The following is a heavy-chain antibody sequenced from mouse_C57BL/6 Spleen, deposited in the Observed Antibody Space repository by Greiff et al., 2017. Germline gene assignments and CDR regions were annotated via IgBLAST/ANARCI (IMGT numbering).Heavy chain of an antibody. CDR3: ASEGNGYAMDY. D-gene: IGHD2-1*01. CDR2: IYPGDGAT. CDR1: GNAFSSSW. J-gene: IGHJ4*01. V-gene: IGHV1-82*01. Sequence: VQLQQSGPELVKPGASVKISCKASGNAFSSSWMNWVKQRPGKGLEWIGRIYPGDGATKYNGKFKGKATLTADKSSSTAYLQLSSLTSEDSAVYFCASEGNGYAMDYWGQGTSVTVSS.